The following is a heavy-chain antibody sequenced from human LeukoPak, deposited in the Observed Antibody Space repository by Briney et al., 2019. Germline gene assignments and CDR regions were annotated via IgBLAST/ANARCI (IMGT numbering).Heavy chain of an antibody. Sequence: EASVKVSCKASGGTFSSYAISWVRQAPGQGLEWMGGIIPIFGTANYAQKFQGRVTITTDESTSTAYMKLSSLRSEDTAVYYCARLSGSYYLWGQGTLVTVSS. J-gene: IGHJ5*02. CDR3: ARLSGSYYL. CDR1: GGTFSSYA. D-gene: IGHD1-26*01. CDR2: IIPIFGTA. V-gene: IGHV1-69*05.